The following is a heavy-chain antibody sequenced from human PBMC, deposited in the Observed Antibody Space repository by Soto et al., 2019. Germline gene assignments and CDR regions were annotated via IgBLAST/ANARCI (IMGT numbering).Heavy chain of an antibody. CDR2: IYWDDNK. CDR3: AHRSSISLFDY. D-gene: IGHD3-3*02. V-gene: IGHV2-5*02. J-gene: IGHJ4*02. CDR1: GFSLSTTGVG. Sequence: QITLKESGPTLVQPTQTLTLTCAFSGFSLSTTGVGVGWIRQPPGKALEWLVVIYWDDNKRYSPSLKTRLTTTTXTSKNQVVLTMANMDPVDTATYYCAHRSSISLFDYWGQGALVTVSS.